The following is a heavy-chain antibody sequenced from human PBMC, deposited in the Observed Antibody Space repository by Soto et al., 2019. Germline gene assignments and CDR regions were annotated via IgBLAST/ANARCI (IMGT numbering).Heavy chain of an antibody. CDR2: IYYSGST. CDR3: ARGGYCSGASCAYMGHYYYYGMDV. Sequence: LSLTCTVSGGSISSSNYYWGWIRQPPGKGLEWIGSIYYSGSTYYNPSLKSRVTISVDTSKNQFSLKLSSVTAADTAMYYCARGGYCSGASCAYMGHYYYYGMDVWGQGTTVTVSS. CDR1: GGSISSSNYY. D-gene: IGHD2-15*01. J-gene: IGHJ6*02. V-gene: IGHV4-39*01.